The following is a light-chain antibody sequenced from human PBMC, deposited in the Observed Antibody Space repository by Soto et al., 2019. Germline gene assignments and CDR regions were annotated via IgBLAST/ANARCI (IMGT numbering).Light chain of an antibody. CDR3: SSYTSRSTRV. V-gene: IGLV2-14*01. CDR2: EVS. Sequence: QSALTQPASVSGSPGQSITISCTGTSSDVGGYNYVSWFQQHPGKAPKLKIYEVSNRPSGVSNRFSGSKSGNTASLTISGLQAEDEADYYCSSYTSRSTRVFGTGTKLTVL. CDR1: SSDVGGYNY. J-gene: IGLJ1*01.